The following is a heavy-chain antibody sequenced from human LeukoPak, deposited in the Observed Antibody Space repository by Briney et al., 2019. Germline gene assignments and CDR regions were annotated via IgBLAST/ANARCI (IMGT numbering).Heavy chain of an antibody. D-gene: IGHD6-19*01. Sequence: TSETLSLTCTVSGGPVSSASHYWSWIRQPPGKGLGWIGFGFYSGSTYYNPSLKSRVSISVDTSKNQFSLNLSSVTAADTAVYYCATGKPQRYSSGWYVKWLDPWGQGTLVTVSS. V-gene: IGHV4-61*01. CDR1: GGPVSSASHY. CDR2: GFYSGST. CDR3: ATGKPQRYSSGWYVKWLDP. J-gene: IGHJ5*02.